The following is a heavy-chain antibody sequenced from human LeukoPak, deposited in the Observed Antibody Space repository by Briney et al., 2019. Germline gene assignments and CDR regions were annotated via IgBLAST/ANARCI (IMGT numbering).Heavy chain of an antibody. D-gene: IGHD4-23*01. Sequence: GGSLRPSCAASGFSFSRYWMHWVRQVPGKGLVWVSRITSDGSSTIYADSVKGRFTISRDNAKNTVHLQMNSLRVEDTAVYYCARGGNSPGDYWGQGTLVTVSS. J-gene: IGHJ4*02. CDR3: ARGGNSPGDY. CDR1: GFSFSRYW. CDR2: ITSDGSST. V-gene: IGHV3-74*01.